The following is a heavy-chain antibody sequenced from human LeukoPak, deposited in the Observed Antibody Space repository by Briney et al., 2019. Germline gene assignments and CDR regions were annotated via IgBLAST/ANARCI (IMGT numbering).Heavy chain of an antibody. Sequence: GGSLRLSCAASGFTFSSYSRNWVRQAPGKGLEWVSSISSSSSYIYYADSVKGRFTISRDNAKNSLYLQMNSLRAEDTAVYYCARDRAPPERPFDYWGQGTLVTVSS. CDR3: ARDRAPPERPFDY. V-gene: IGHV3-21*01. CDR1: GFTFSSYS. D-gene: IGHD1-1*01. CDR2: ISSSSSYI. J-gene: IGHJ4*02.